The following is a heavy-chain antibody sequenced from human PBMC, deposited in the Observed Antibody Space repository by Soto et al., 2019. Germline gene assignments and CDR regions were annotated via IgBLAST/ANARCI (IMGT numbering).Heavy chain of an antibody. D-gene: IGHD3-22*01. CDR2: ISGSGGST. CDR3: AREYDSSGYYYYGMDV. J-gene: IGHJ6*02. V-gene: IGHV3-23*01. Sequence: EVQLLESGGGLVQPGGSLRLSCAASGFTFSSYAMSWVRQAPGKGLEWVSAISGSGGSTYYADSVKGRFTISRDNSKNTLYLQMNSLRAEDTAVYYCAREYDSSGYYYYGMDVWGQGTTVTVSS. CDR1: GFTFSSYA.